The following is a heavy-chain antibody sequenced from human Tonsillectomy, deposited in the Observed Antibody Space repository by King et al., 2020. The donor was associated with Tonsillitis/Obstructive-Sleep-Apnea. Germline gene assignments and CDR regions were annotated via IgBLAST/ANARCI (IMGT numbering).Heavy chain of an antibody. V-gene: IGHV3-30*18. Sequence: VQLQESGGGVVQPGRSLRLSCAASGFTFSSYGMHWVRQVPGKGLEWVGVISYDGSNKYYADSVKGRFTISRDNSKNTLYLQMNSLRAEDTAVYYCAKDPLRWLLAVALDYWGQGTLVTVSS. J-gene: IGHJ4*02. CDR3: AKDPLRWLLAVALDY. CDR1: GFTFSSYG. CDR2: ISYDGSNK. D-gene: IGHD5-24*01.